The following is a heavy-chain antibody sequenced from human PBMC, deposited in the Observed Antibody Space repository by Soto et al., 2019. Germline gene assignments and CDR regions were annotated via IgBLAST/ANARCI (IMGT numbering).Heavy chain of an antibody. CDR1: GGSFSGYY. D-gene: IGHD3-16*01. CDR2: IYYSGST. J-gene: IGHJ3*02. V-gene: IGHV4-59*08. CDR3: ARRWGDAFDI. Sequence: PSETLSLTCAVYGGSFSGYYWSWIRQPPGKGLEWIGYIYYSGSTNYNPSLKSRVTISVDTSKNQFSLKLSSVTAADTAVYYCARRWGDAFDIWGQGTMVTVSS.